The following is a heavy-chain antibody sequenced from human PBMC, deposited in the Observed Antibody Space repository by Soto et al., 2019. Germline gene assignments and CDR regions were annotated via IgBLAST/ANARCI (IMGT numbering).Heavy chain of an antibody. CDR2: IYHSGST. CDR3: ARDHVRGFDP. V-gene: IGHV4-30-2*01. Sequence: SETLSLTCAVSGGSISSGGYSWSWIRQPPGKGLEWIGYIYHSGSTYYNPSLKSRVTISVDRSKKQFSLKLSSVAAADTAVYYCARDHVRGFDPWGQGTLVTVSS. J-gene: IGHJ5*02. CDR1: GGSISSGGYS. D-gene: IGHD4-17*01.